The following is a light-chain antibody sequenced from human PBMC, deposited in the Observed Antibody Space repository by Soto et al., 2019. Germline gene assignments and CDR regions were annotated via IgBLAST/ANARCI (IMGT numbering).Light chain of an antibody. CDR3: QQFNSYPIT. J-gene: IGKJ5*01. CDR2: DVS. V-gene: IGKV1-13*02. CDR1: QDIRGA. Sequence: AIQLTQSPSSLSASVGDRVTITCRASQDIRGALAWYQQKPGKAPKRLIYDVSTLESGVPLRFSGSSSGTDFTLTISSLQPVDFATYYCQQFNSYPITFGQGTRLVI.